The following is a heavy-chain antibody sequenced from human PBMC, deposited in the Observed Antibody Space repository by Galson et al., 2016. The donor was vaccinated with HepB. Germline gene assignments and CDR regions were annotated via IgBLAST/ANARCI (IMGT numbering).Heavy chain of an antibody. CDR1: GFTFSNFA. Sequence: SLRLSCAASGFTFSNFAVSWVRQAPGKGLEWVSTISGSGRSTYYADSVKGRFTISRDNSKNMMYLPMNNLRADEPAVDYCAKGKGMQLWNYCFDYCGQGTLGTGSS. J-gene: IGHJ4*02. CDR3: AKGKGMQLWNYCFDY. D-gene: IGHD5-18*01. CDR2: ISGSGRST. V-gene: IGHV3-23*01.